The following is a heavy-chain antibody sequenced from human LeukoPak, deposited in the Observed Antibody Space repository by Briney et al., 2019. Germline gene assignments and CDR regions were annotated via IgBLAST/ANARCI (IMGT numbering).Heavy chain of an antibody. CDR3: ARDESGSYYNY. V-gene: IGHV3-66*02. CDR1: GFTVSSNY. J-gene: IGHJ4*02. D-gene: IGHD1-26*01. Sequence: GGSLRLSRAASGFTVSSNYMSWVRQAPGKGLEWVSVIYSGGSTYYADSVKGRFTISRDNSKNTLYLQMNSLRAEDTAVYYCARDESGSYYNYWGQGTLVTVSS. CDR2: IYSGGST.